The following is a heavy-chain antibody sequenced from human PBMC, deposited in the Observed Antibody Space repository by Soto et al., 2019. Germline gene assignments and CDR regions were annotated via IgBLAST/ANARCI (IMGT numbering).Heavy chain of an antibody. CDR3: AKDGRHCTGGSCPLGH. D-gene: IGHD2-8*02. CDR1: GYTFTGHH. J-gene: IGHJ4*02. Sequence: ASVKVSCKTSGYTFTGHHIHWVRQAPGQGLEWMGWINPISGGTKYREKFQGRVSITRDKFSSTAYMELSSLTSDDSAVYYCAKDGRHCTGGSCPLGHWGQGTLVTVSS. CDR2: INPISGGT. V-gene: IGHV1-2*02.